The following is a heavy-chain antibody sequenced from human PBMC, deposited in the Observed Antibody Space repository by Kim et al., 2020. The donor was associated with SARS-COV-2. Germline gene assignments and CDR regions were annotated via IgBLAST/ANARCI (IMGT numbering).Heavy chain of an antibody. CDR1: GFTFTSYG. CDR3: ARGTSSNWYNSYFQH. J-gene: IGHJ1*01. D-gene: IGHD6-13*01. V-gene: IGHV3-30*03. CDR2: ISYDGSNT. Sequence: GGSLRLSCAASGFTFTSYGMHWVRQAPGKRLEWVADISYDGSNTHYADSVKGRFTISRDNSKNTLFLQMDSLRAEDTAVYYCARGTSSNWYNSYFQHWG.